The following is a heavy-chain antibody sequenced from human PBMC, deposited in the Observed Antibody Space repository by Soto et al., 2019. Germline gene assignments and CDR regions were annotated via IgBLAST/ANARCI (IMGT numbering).Heavy chain of an antibody. CDR1: GVSFSCYY. J-gene: IGHJ6*02. Sequence: SETLSLTCAVYGVSFSCYYWSWIRPPPGKGLEWIGDINHSGSTNYHPSLNSRVTISVDTSKNQFSLRLSSVTAADTAVYYCARLNGYCVSTSCHGYYGMDVWGQGTTVTVSS. CDR3: ARLNGYCVSTSCHGYYGMDV. V-gene: IGHV4-34*01. CDR2: INHSGST. D-gene: IGHD2-2*03.